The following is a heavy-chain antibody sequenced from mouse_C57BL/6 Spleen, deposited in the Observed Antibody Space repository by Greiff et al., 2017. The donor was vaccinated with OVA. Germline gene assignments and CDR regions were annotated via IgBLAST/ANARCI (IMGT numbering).Heavy chain of an antibody. J-gene: IGHJ4*01. CDR1: GYTFTSYW. Sequence: QVQLQQPGTELVKPGASVKLSCKASGYTFTSYWMHWVTQRPGQGLEWIGNINPSNGGTNYNEKFKSKATLTVDKSSSTAYMQLSSLTSEDSAVYYCARYGKDYYAMDYWGQGTSGTVSS. CDR3: ARYGKDYYAMDY. CDR2: INPSNGGT. D-gene: IGHD2-1*01. V-gene: IGHV1-53*01.